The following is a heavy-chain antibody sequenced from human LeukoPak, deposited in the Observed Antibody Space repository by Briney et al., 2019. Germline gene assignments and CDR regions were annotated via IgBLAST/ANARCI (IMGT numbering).Heavy chain of an antibody. V-gene: IGHV4-59*01. CDR2: IYYSGST. CDR1: GGSISSYY. D-gene: IGHD6-13*01. CDR3: AGDGSSSYYYYGMDV. J-gene: IGHJ6*02. Sequence: SETLSLTCTVSGGSISSYYWSWIRQPPGKGLEWIGYIYYSGSTNYNPSLKSRVTISVDTSKNRFSLKLSSVTAADTAVYYCAGDGSSSYYYYGMDVWGQGTTVTVSS.